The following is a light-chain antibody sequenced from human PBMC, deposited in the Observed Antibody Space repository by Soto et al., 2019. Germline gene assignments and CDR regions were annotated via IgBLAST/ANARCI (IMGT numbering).Light chain of an antibody. V-gene: IGKV3-15*01. CDR1: QDVTNS. Sequence: IVMTQSPATLSVSLGERATLSCRASQDVTNSLAWYQQKPGQAHRLLIFGASTRATGVTGRFSGSGSGTEFTLTLSSMQSEELAVYDCQQYNNWPLSVGGGQKVDIK. CDR3: QQYNNWPLS. CDR2: GAS. J-gene: IGKJ4*01.